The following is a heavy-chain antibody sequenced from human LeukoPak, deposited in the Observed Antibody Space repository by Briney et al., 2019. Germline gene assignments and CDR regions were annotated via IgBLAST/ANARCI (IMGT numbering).Heavy chain of an antibody. D-gene: IGHD2-2*01. CDR2: ISSSSSYI. V-gene: IGHV3-21*01. CDR1: GFTFSSYG. Sequence: GGSLRLSCAASGFTFSSYGMHWVRQAPGKGLEWVSSISSSSSYIYYADSVKGRFTISRDNAKNSLYLQMNSLRAEDTAVYYCARAIGYCSSTSCYYYYYHYGMDVWGQGTTVTVSS. CDR3: ARAIGYCSSTSCYYYYYHYGMDV. J-gene: IGHJ6*02.